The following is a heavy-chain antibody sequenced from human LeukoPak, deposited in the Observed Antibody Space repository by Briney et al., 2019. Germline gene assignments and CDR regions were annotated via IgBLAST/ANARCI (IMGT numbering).Heavy chain of an antibody. Sequence: GGSLRLSCAASGFTFSDYAMSWVRQAPGKGLEWVSAISGSGGSTYYADSVKGRFTISSDNSKNTLYLQMSSLRAEDTALYYCATPYNYGTFDPWGQGTLVTVSS. CDR3: ATPYNYGTFDP. CDR1: GFTFSDYA. D-gene: IGHD5-18*01. J-gene: IGHJ5*02. CDR2: ISGSGGST. V-gene: IGHV3-23*01.